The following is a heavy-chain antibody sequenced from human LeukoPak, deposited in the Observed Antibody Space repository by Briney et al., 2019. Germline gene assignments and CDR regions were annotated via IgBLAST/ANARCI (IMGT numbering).Heavy chain of an antibody. J-gene: IGHJ4*02. CDR1: GFTFTTYD. Sequence: ASVKVSCKASGFTFTTYDINWVRQAAGHGLEWVGWMNVNRGNTGYAQNFQGRVTMTRNTSISTAYMGLSSLRAEDTAVYYCARDSIVVVTGIFDYWGQGTLVTVSS. CDR2: MNVNRGNT. CDR3: ARDSIVVVTGIFDY. D-gene: IGHD2-21*02. V-gene: IGHV1-8*01.